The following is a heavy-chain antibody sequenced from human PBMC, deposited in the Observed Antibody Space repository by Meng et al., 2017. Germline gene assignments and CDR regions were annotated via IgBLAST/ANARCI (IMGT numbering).Heavy chain of an antibody. CDR2: INPNSGGT. J-gene: IGHJ4*02. CDR1: GYTFTGYY. CDR3: ASELNTYGSGSYAY. D-gene: IGHD3-10*01. Sequence: VHLVHSGDVVKTPGASVKVSCKASGYTFTGYYMHWVRQAPGQGLEWMGRINPNSGGTNYAQKFQGRVTMTRDTSISTAYMELSRLRSDDTAVYYCASELNTYGSGSYAYWGQGTLVTVSS. V-gene: IGHV1-2*06.